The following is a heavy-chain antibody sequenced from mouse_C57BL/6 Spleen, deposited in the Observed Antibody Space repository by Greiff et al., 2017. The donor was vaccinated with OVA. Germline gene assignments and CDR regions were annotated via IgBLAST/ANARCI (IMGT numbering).Heavy chain of an antibody. CDR1: GYTFTSYW. Sequence: VQLQQPGAELVKPGASVKLSCKASGYTFTSYWMHWVKQRPGQGLEWIGMIHPNSGSTNYNEKFKSKATLTVDKSSSTAYMQLSSLTSEDSAVYYCAREEGGGNYFAYWGQGTLVTVSA. V-gene: IGHV1-64*01. CDR2: IHPNSGST. D-gene: IGHD2-1*01. J-gene: IGHJ3*01. CDR3: AREEGGGNYFAY.